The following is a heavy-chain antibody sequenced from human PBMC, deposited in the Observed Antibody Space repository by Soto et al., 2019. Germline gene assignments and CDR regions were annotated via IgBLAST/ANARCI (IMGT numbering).Heavy chain of an antibody. D-gene: IGHD2-8*01. CDR2: ISGSGGST. V-gene: IGHV3-23*01. J-gene: IGHJ6*03. CDR3: AKDNDYYYYYYMDV. Sequence: GSLRLSCAASGFTFSSYAMSWVRQAPGKGLEWVSAISGSGGSTYYADSVKGRFTISRDNSKNTLYLQMNSLRAEDTAVYYCAKDNDYYYYYYMDVWGKGTTVTVSS. CDR1: GFTFSSYA.